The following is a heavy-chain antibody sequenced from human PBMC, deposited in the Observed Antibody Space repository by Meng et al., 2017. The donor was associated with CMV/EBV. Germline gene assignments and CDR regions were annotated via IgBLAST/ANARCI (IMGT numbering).Heavy chain of an antibody. CDR3: ARDGINIVVVPAAMISYYFDY. D-gene: IGHD2-2*01. CDR1: GYSISSGYY. Sequence: SETLSLTCTVSGYSISSGYYWGWIRQPPGKGPEWIGSIYHSGSTYYNPSLKSRVTISIDTSKNQFSLKLSSVTAADTAVYYCARDGINIVVVPAAMISYYFDYWGQGTLVTVSS. CDR2: IYHSGST. V-gene: IGHV4-38-2*02. J-gene: IGHJ4*02.